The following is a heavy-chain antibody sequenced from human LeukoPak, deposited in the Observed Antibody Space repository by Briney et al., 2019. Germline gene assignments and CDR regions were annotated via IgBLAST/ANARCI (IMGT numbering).Heavy chain of an antibody. V-gene: IGHV1-8*02. D-gene: IGHD3-10*01. CDR2: MNPNSGNT. CDR1: GYTFTSYY. Sequence: ASVKVSCKASGYTFTSYYMHWVRQATGQGLEWMGWMNPNSGNTGYAQKFQGRVTMTRNTSISTAYMELSSLRSEDTAVYYCARGAYGSGSYKEAFDIWGQGTMVTVSS. CDR3: ARGAYGSGSYKEAFDI. J-gene: IGHJ3*02.